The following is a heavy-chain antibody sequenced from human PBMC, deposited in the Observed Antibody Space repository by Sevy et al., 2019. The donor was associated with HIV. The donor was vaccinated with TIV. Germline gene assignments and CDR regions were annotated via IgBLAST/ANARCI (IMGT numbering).Heavy chain of an antibody. J-gene: IGHJ6*02. CDR3: ARGSSGVVGDYYYYGMDV. CDR2: ISAYNGNT. CDR1: GYTFTSYG. Sequence: ASVKVSCKASGYTFTSYGISWVRQAPGQGLEWMGWISAYNGNTNYAQKLQGRVTMTTDTSTSTAYMELRSLRSDDTVVYYCARGSSGVVGDYYYYGMDVWGQGTTVTVS. V-gene: IGHV1-18*01. D-gene: IGHD6-19*01.